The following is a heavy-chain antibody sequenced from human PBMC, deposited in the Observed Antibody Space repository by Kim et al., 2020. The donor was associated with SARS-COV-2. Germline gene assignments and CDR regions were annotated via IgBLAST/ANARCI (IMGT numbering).Heavy chain of an antibody. CDR3: ARGRRGFSMVRGVYYFDY. V-gene: IGHV4-34*01. CDR2: INHSGST. CDR1: GGSFSGYY. Sequence: SETLSLTCAVYGGSFSGYYWSWIRQPPGKGLEWIGEINHSGSTHYNPSLKSRVTISVDTSKNQFSLKLSSVTAADTAVYYCARGRRGFSMVRGVYYFDYWGQGTLVTVSS. D-gene: IGHD3-10*01. J-gene: IGHJ4*02.